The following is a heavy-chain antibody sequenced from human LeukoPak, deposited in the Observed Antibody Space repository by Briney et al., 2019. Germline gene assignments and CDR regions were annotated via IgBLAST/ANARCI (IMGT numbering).Heavy chain of an antibody. J-gene: IGHJ6*02. CDR3: AREGVTTTGDYYYYGMDV. Sequence: GASVKVSCKASGYTFTSYGISWVRQAPGQGLEWMGWISAYNGNTNYAQKLQGRVTMTTDTSTSTAYMELRSLRSDDTAVYYCAREGVTTTGDYYYYGMDVWGRGTTVTVSS. CDR1: GYTFTSYG. CDR2: ISAYNGNT. D-gene: IGHD4-11*01. V-gene: IGHV1-18*01.